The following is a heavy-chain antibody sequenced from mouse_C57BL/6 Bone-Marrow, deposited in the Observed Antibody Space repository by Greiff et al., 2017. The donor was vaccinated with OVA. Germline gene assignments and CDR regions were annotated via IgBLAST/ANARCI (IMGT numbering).Heavy chain of an antibody. D-gene: IGHD3-1*01. CDR2: INPSTGGT. V-gene: IGHV1-42*01. J-gene: IGHJ2*01. CDR3: ATGSGYFDY. Sequence: VQLQQSGPELVKPGASVTISCPSSGYSFTGYYMNWVKQSPEKSLEWIGEINPSTGGTTYNQKFKAKATLTVDKSSSTAYMQLKSLTSEDSAVYYCATGSGYFDYWGQGTTLTVSS. CDR1: GYSFTGYY.